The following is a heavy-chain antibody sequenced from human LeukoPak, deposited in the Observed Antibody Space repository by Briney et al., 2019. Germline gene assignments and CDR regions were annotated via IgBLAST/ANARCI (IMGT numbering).Heavy chain of an antibody. CDR3: ARAPPYSGTPDY. CDR1: GGSISSGSYY. Sequence: SQALSLTCTVSGGSISSGSYYWSWIRQPAGKGLEWIGRIYTSGSTNYNPSLKSRVTISVDTSKNQFSLKLSSVTAADTAVYYCARAPPYSGTPDYWGQGTLVTVSS. D-gene: IGHD1-1*01. V-gene: IGHV4-61*02. J-gene: IGHJ4*01. CDR2: IYTSGST.